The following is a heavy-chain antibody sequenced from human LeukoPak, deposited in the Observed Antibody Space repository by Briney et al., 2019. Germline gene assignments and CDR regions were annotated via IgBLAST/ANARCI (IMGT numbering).Heavy chain of an antibody. J-gene: IGHJ4*02. V-gene: IGHV4-34*01. CDR1: GGSFSGYY. CDR2: INHSGST. CDR3: ARHSFSSWGFDY. D-gene: IGHD6-13*01. Sequence: PSETLSLTCAVYGGSFSGYYWSWIRQPPGKGLEWIGEINHSGSTNYNPSLKSRVTISVDTSKNQFSLKLSSVTAADTAVYYCARHSFSSWGFDYWGQGTLVTVSS.